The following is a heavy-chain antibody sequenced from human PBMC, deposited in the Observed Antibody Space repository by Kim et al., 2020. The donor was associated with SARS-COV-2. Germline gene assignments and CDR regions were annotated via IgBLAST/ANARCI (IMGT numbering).Heavy chain of an antibody. Sequence: ASVKVSCKASGYTFTSYYMHWVRQAPGQGLEWMGIINPSGGSTSYAQKFQGRVTMTRDTSTSTVYMELSSLRSEDTAVYYCARGILTYYYVSGSLPGGYYGMYLWGQGTTVTVSS. CDR2: INPSGGST. CDR3: ARGILTYYYVSGSLPGGYYGMYL. V-gene: IGHV1-46*01. J-gene: IGHJ6*01. CDR1: GYTFTSYY. D-gene: IGHD3-10*01.